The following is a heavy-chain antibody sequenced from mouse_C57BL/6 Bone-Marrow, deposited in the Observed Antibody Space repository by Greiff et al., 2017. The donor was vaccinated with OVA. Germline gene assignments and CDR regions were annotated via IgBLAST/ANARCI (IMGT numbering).Heavy chain of an antibody. Sequence: VQLQQSGAELVRPGASVTLSCKASGYTFTDYEMHWVKQTPVHGLEWIGAIDPETGGTAYNQKFKGKAILTADKSSSTAYMELRSLTSEDSAVYYCTRPYYYGSSEFAYWGQGTLVTVSA. D-gene: IGHD1-1*01. CDR2: IDPETGGT. J-gene: IGHJ3*01. CDR1: GYTFTDYE. CDR3: TRPYYYGSSEFAY. V-gene: IGHV1-15*01.